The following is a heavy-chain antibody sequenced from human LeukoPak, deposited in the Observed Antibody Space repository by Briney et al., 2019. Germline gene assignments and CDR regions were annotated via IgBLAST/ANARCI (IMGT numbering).Heavy chain of an antibody. V-gene: IGHV3-30*04. CDR2: ISYDGSYT. CDR1: GLSFNTYA. J-gene: IGHJ6*04. Sequence: PGRSLTLSCVDSGLSFNTYAMHWVRQAPGKGLEWVAAISYDGSYTYYRDSVRGRFTISRDNSKNTMYLQMNSLRAEDTAMYYCARALDVWGKRTTATVSS. CDR3: ARALDV.